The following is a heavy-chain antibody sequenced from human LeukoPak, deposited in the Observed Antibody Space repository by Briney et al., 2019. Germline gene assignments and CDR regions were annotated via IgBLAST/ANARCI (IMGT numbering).Heavy chain of an antibody. CDR3: AIGPYWGTPS. J-gene: IGHJ5*02. Sequence: GGSLGLSCAASGFTFSTYTMYWVRHPPGKRLEWVSIIGNNGGGIHYADSVKGRFTISRDNFKNALYLQMNSLRVEDTAVYYCAIGPYWGTPSWGQGVLVTVSS. CDR2: IGNNGGGI. CDR1: GFTFSTYT. D-gene: IGHD3-16*01. V-gene: IGHV3-23*01.